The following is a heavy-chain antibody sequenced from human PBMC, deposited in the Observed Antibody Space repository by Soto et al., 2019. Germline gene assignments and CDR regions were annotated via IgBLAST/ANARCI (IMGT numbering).Heavy chain of an antibody. D-gene: IGHD6-19*01. CDR1: GYSFTNYW. J-gene: IGHJ4*02. CDR2: IDPSDSYT. V-gene: IGHV5-10-1*01. CDR3: ARLPPLPVDGHTTDD. Sequence: PGESLKISCKGSGYSFTNYWTTWVRQMPGKGLEWMGRIDPSDSYTNYSPSFQGHVTISTDKSVNTAYLQWSSLKASDTAMYYCARLPPLPVDGHTTDDWGQGTLVTVSS.